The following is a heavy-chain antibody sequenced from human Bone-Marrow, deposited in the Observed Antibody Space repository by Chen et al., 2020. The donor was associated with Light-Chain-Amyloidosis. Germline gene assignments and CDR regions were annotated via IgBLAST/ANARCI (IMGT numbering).Heavy chain of an antibody. CDR2: IYPDDSDS. D-gene: IGHD5-12*01. CDR1: GYTFPNYW. V-gene: IGHV5-51*01. Sequence: EVQLEQSGPEVKKPGESLKISCKGSGYTFPNYWIGWVRQMPGKGLEWMGVIYPDDSDSSYSPSFEGQVTISADKSITTAYLQWRSLKASDTAMYYCARRRVGYNFDYWGQGTLVTVSS. CDR3: ARRRVGYNFDY. J-gene: IGHJ4*02.